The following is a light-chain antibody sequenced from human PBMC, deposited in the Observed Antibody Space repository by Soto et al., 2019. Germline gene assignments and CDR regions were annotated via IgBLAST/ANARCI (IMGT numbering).Light chain of an antibody. CDR3: QQYGGSPPVFT. V-gene: IGKV3-20*01. CDR2: GTS. Sequence: EIVLTQSPGTLSLSPGERATLSCRASQRVRSNYLAWYQQKPGQTPRLVMYGTSSRATGIPDRFSGSGSGTEFILTISRVVPEDFAVDFYQQYGGSPPVFTFGPGTKVEIK. CDR1: QRVRSNY. J-gene: IGKJ3*01.